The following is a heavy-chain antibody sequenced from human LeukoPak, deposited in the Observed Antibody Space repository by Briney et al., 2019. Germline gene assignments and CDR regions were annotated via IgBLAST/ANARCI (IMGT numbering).Heavy chain of an antibody. Sequence: GESLKISCKGSGYSFTSYWIGWVRQMPGKGLEWMGIIYPGDSDTRYSPSFQGQVTISADKSISTAYLQWSSLKASDTAMYHCARHGWSGYYFYYMDVWGKGTTVTVSS. V-gene: IGHV5-51*01. J-gene: IGHJ6*03. CDR3: ARHGWSGYYFYYMDV. CDR1: GYSFTSYW. CDR2: IYPGDSDT. D-gene: IGHD3-3*01.